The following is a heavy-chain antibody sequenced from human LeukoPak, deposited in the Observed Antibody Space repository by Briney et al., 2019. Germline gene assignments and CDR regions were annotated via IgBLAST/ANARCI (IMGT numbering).Heavy chain of an antibody. Sequence: GGSLRLSCAASGFTVSSNNMSWVRQAPGKGLEWVSVIYSGGSTYYADSVKGRFTISRDNSKNTLYLQMNSLRAEDTAVYYCATEVAAAKGYFDYWGQGTLVTVSS. CDR1: GFTVSSNN. CDR3: ATEVAAAKGYFDY. D-gene: IGHD2-2*01. J-gene: IGHJ4*02. CDR2: IYSGGST. V-gene: IGHV3-53*01.